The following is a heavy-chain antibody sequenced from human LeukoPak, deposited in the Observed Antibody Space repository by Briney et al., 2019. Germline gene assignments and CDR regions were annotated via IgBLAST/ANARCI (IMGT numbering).Heavy chain of an antibody. V-gene: IGHV4-4*02. CDR3: ASRGLAPSVFDY. CDR2: IYHSGST. Sequence: TSETLSLTCAVSGGSISSSNWWSWVRQPPGKGLEWMGEIYHSGSTKYNPSLKSRVTISIDKSNNQFSLKLSSVTAADTAVYYCASRGLAPSVFDYWGQGTLVTVPS. J-gene: IGHJ4*02. CDR1: GGSISSSNW.